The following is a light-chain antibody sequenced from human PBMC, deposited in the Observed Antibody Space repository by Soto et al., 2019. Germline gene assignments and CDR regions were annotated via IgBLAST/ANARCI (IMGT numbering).Light chain of an antibody. CDR1: QSVGRRY. J-gene: IGKJ4*01. Sequence: VVLTQSPGTLSLSPGERATLSCRASQSVGRRYLAWYQQKPGQAPRLLIYDTSDRASDIPDRFSGGGSETDFSLTISRLVPEDAAVYYCQHQGTFGGGTKVEI. CDR2: DTS. V-gene: IGKV3-20*01. CDR3: QHQGT.